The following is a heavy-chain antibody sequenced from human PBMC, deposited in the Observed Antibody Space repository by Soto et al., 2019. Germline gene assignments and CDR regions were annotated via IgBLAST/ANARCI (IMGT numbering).Heavy chain of an antibody. J-gene: IGHJ5*02. CDR3: ARTPTPLVIAGGWFDP. D-gene: IGHD3-22*01. CDR1: GGTFSSYA. CDR2: IIPIFGTA. Sequence: QVQLVQSGAEVKKPGSSVKVSCKASGGTFSSYAISWVRQAPGQGLEWMGGIIPIFGTANYSQKFQGRVTITADESTSTAYMELRSLRSEDTAVYYCARTPTPLVIAGGWFDPWGQGTLVTVSS. V-gene: IGHV1-69*01.